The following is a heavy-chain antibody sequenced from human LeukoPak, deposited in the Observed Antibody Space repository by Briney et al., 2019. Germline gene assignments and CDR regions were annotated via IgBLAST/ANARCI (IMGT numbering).Heavy chain of an antibody. V-gene: IGHV3-30*02. CDR1: GFTFSSYG. Sequence: GGSLRLSCAASGFTFSSYGMHWVRQAPGKGLEWVAFIRYDGSNKYYADSVKGRFTISRDNSKNTLYLQMNSLRAEDTAVYYCAKVVAAAGTGGLVDYWGQGTLVTVSS. CDR3: AKVVAAAGTGGLVDY. CDR2: IRYDGSNK. J-gene: IGHJ4*02. D-gene: IGHD6-13*01.